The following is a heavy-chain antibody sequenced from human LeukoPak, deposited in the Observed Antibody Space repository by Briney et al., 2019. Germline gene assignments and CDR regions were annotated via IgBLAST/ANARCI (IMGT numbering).Heavy chain of an antibody. CDR3: ARHQTYYYDSSGYQLHY. CDR2: IYSGGST. D-gene: IGHD3-22*01. J-gene: IGHJ4*02. V-gene: IGHV3-66*02. CDR1: GFTVSSNY. Sequence: GGSLRLSCAASGFTVSSNYMSWVRQAPGKGLEWVSVIYSGGSTYYADSVKGRFTISRDNSKNTLYLQMNSLRAEDTAVYYCARHQTYYYDSSGYQLHYWGQGTLVTVSS.